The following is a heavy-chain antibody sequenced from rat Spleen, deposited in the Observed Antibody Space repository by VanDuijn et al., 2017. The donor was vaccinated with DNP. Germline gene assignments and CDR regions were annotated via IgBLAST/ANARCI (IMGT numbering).Heavy chain of an antibody. J-gene: IGHJ3*01. D-gene: IGHD1-6*01. V-gene: IGHV5-20*01. Sequence: EVQLVESGGGLVQPGRSLKLSCAASGFTFSDYYMAWVRQAPTKGLEWVAYLTYDGGSTYYRDSVKGRFTVSRDNANSSLSLQMDNLRSEDTAAYYCARHGVFYGLTFAYWGQGTLVTVSS. CDR1: GFTFSDYY. CDR2: LTYDGGST. CDR3: ARHGVFYGLTFAY.